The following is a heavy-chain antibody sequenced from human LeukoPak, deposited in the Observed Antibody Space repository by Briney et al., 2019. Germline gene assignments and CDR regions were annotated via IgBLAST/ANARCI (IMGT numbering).Heavy chain of an antibody. J-gene: IGHJ5*02. Sequence: GASVKVSCKASGYTFTAYYMAWVRQAPGQGLEWMGWISAYNGNTNYAQKLRGRVTMTTDTSTSTAYMELRSLRSDDTAVYYCARDSLEQWLVSWFDPWGQGTLVTVSS. D-gene: IGHD6-19*01. V-gene: IGHV1-18*04. CDR2: ISAYNGNT. CDR1: GYTFTAYY. CDR3: ARDSLEQWLVSWFDP.